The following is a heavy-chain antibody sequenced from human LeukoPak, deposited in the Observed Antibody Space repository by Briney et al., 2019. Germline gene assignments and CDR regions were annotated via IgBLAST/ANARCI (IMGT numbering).Heavy chain of an antibody. Sequence: SQTLSLTCTVSGGSISSGDYYWSWIRQPPGKGLERIGYIYYSGSTYYNPSLKSRVTISVDTSKNQFSLKLSSVTAADTAVYYCAREGGYHNWFDPWGQGTLVTVSS. CDR2: IYYSGST. J-gene: IGHJ5*02. CDR3: AREGGYHNWFDP. D-gene: IGHD1-26*01. V-gene: IGHV4-30-4*08. CDR1: GGSISSGDYY.